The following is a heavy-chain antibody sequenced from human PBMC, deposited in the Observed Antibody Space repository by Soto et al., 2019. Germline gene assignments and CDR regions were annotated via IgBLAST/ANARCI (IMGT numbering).Heavy chain of an antibody. Sequence: QVQLVQSGAEVKKPGASVKVSCKASGYTFTSYDINWVRQATGQGLEWMGWMNPNSGNTGYAQKFQGRVIMTRNTSISTAYMELSSLRSEDTAVYYCARGLVLRYFDWGDDFDIWGQGTMVTVSS. J-gene: IGHJ3*02. V-gene: IGHV1-8*01. D-gene: IGHD3-9*01. CDR3: ARGLVLRYFDWGDDFDI. CDR2: MNPNSGNT. CDR1: GYTFTSYD.